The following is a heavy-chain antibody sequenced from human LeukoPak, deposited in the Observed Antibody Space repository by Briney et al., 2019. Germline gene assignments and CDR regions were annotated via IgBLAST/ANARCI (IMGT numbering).Heavy chain of an antibody. V-gene: IGHV3-23*01. J-gene: IGHJ4*02. CDR3: AKGIYGSSRYPFDY. CDR1: GFTFRNFA. CDR2: ISDGGGRT. D-gene: IGHD6-19*01. Sequence: GGSLRLSCAASGFTFRNFAMGWVRQAPGKGLEWVSVISDGGGRTYYADFVKGRFTISRDNSKNTLYLQMDSLRADDTAVLYCAKGIYGSSRYPFDYWGQGTLVTVSS.